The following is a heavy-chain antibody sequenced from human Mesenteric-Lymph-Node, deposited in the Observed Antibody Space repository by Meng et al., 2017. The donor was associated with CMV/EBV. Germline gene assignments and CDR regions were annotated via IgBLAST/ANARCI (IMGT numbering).Heavy chain of an antibody. CDR3: NRVPDY. CDR1: GFTFSNAW. J-gene: IGHJ4*02. V-gene: IGHV3-15*01. CDR2: IKSKIDGGTI. Sequence: SLSLSCAASGFTFSNAWMNWVRQAPGKGLEWVGLIKSKIDGGTIDYAAPVKGRFTISRDDSKNTLYLQMNSLKTEDTAVYYCNRVPDYWGQGTLVTVSS.